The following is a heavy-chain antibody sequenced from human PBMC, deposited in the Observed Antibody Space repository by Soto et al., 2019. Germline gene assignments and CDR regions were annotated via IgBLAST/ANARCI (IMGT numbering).Heavy chain of an antibody. CDR3: ARDSSSWEYYFDY. CDR2: ISSGSSTI. V-gene: IGHV3-48*01. J-gene: IGHJ4*02. D-gene: IGHD6-13*01. CDR1: GFTFSSYS. Sequence: GGSLRLSCAASGFTFSSYSMNWVRQAPGKGLEWVSYISSGSSTIDYADSVKGRFTISRDNAKNSLYLQMNSLRAEDTAVYYCARDSSSWEYYFDYWGQGA.